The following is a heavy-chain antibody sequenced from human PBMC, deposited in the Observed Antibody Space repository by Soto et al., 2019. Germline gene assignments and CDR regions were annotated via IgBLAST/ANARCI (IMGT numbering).Heavy chain of an antibody. CDR1: GFTFSSNG. CDR2: VANDGSKT. V-gene: IGHV3-30*03. D-gene: IGHD3-22*01. Sequence: QVQLVESGGGVVQPGRSLRLTCAASGFTFSSNGMHWVRQAPGKGREWVALVANDGSKTYYGDSVRGRFTISRDNSENTLYLQMNSLRAEDTAVYYCARWVGGSMYDNSGKYDSWGQGTLVTVSS. J-gene: IGHJ5*01. CDR3: ARWVGGSMYDNSGKYDS.